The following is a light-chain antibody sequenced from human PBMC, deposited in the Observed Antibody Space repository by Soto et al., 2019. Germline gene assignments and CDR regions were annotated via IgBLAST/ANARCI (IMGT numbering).Light chain of an antibody. Sequence: EIRLTESLGALSLFPEYGATIACLASQSVSNNYVARYQQKPGQAPRLLIFRASNKATGVPDRFSGSGSGTEFILTISSLQPDDFATYYCQQYNSYWTFGQGTKVHI. J-gene: IGKJ1*01. CDR3: QQYNSYWT. CDR2: RAS. CDR1: QSVSNNY. V-gene: IGKV3-20*01.